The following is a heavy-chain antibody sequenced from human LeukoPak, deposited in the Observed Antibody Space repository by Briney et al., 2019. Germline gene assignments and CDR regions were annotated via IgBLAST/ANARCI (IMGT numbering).Heavy chain of an antibody. CDR1: GGSISSYY. Sequence: SETLSLTCNVSGGSISSYYWSWIRQPPGKGLEWIGIIYHSGRTDYNPSLKSRVTISEDTSKNQFSLKLSSVTAADTAVYYCARAFRGIFGVFEAFDIWGQGTMVTVSS. V-gene: IGHV4-38-2*02. D-gene: IGHD3-3*01. CDR3: ARAFRGIFGVFEAFDI. CDR2: IYHSGRT. J-gene: IGHJ3*02.